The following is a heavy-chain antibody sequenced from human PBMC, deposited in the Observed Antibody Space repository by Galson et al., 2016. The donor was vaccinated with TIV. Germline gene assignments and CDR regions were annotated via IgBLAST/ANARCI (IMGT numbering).Heavy chain of an antibody. V-gene: IGHV3-23*01. D-gene: IGHD3-3*01. CDR3: AKTIAVSGVLINYFYYGMDV. Sequence: SLRLSCAASGFTFSNFAMHWVRQAPGKGLEWVSSISATGGSTYYADSVKGRFTTSRDNSKDQLYLQMNSLRAEDKAVYYCAKTIAVSGVLINYFYYGMDVWGHGTTVSVSS. J-gene: IGHJ6*02. CDR1: GFTFSNFA. CDR2: ISATGGST.